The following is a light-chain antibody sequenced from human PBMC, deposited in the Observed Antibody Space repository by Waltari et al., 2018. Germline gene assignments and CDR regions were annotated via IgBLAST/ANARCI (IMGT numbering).Light chain of an antibody. Sequence: QSVLTQPPSASGTPGQRITISCSGSNSNIGSNVVDWYQQRPGTAPKLVIHSNDQRPSGVPDRFSGSKSGSSASLAISGLQSEDEADYHCAAWDNSLNGLYVFGTGTKVTVL. CDR2: SND. CDR3: AAWDNSLNGLYV. CDR1: NSNIGSNV. V-gene: IGLV1-44*01. J-gene: IGLJ1*01.